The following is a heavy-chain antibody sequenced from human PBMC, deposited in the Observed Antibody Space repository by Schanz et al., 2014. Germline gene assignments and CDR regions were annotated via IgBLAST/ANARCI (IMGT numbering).Heavy chain of an antibody. Sequence: QVQLVESGGGVVQPGRSLRLSCAASGITLSGYGLHWVRQAPGKGLEWVGFISFDGRNTGYAHSVKGRFTISRDNSKNTVNLQMNSLRADDTAVYYCSKDKQGSRSDDSWGQGTLVTVSS. CDR1: GITLSGYG. D-gene: IGHD2-15*01. CDR2: ISFDGRNT. CDR3: SKDKQGSRSDDS. J-gene: IGHJ5*01. V-gene: IGHV3-30*18.